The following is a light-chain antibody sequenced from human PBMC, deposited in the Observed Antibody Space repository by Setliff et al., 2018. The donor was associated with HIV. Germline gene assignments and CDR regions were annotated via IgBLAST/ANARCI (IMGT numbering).Light chain of an antibody. CDR2: FNSDGSH. J-gene: IGLJ1*01. CDR3: QTWGTGIHYV. V-gene: IGLV4-69*01. CDR1: SGHSSYA. Sequence: QPVLPQSPSASASLGASVKLTCTLSSGHSSYAIAWHQQQPEKGPRFLMKFNSDGSHSKGDGIPDRFSGSSSGAERYLTISSLQSEDEADYYCQTWGTGIHYVFGTGTKVTVL.